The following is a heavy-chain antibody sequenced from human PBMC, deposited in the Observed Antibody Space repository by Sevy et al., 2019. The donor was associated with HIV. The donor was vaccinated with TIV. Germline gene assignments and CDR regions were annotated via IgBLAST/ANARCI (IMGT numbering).Heavy chain of an antibody. CDR1: AGSISTSSYH. V-gene: IGHV4-39*01. CDR3: ARHDSGGLDY. J-gene: IGHJ4*02. Sequence: SETLSLTCTVSAGSISTSSYHWAWIRQPPGKGLQWIGNIYYTGSAYYSPSLKSRVTIFIDTSKNHFSLKLSFVTAADTAVYYCARHDSGGLDYWGQGTLVTVSS. D-gene: IGHD3-10*01. CDR2: IYYTGSA.